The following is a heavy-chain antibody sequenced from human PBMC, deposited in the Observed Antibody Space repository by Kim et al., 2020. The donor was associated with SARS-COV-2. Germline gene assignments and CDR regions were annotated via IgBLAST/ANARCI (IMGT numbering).Heavy chain of an antibody. Sequence: IYYGGNANSNPSLKSRVTMSVDMSKNQFSLRMTSVTPTDTAVYYCTRRYDYWGQGILVTVSS. CDR2: IYYGGNA. J-gene: IGHJ4*02. V-gene: IGHV4-59*08. CDR3: TRRYDY.